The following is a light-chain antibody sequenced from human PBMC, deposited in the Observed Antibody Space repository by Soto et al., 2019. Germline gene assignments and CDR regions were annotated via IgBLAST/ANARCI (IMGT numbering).Light chain of an antibody. V-gene: IGKV1-39*01. J-gene: IGKJ4*01. CDR3: QQIYSAPLT. Sequence: DIQLTQSPSSLGASVGDRVTITCRASQSISSYLNWYQQKPGKAPKLLIYAASSLQSGVPSRFSGSGSETEFTLRISSLQPEDFATYFCQQIYSAPLTFGGGNKVDI. CDR2: AAS. CDR1: QSISSY.